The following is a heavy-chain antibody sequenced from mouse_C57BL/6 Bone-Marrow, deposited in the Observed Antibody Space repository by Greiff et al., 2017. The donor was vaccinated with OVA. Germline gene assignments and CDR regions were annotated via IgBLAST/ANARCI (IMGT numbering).Heavy chain of an antibody. CDR1: GYTFTSYW. V-gene: IGHV1-50*01. J-gene: IGHJ1*03. D-gene: IGHD1-1*01. Sequence: QVQLQQPGAELVKPGASVKLSCKASGYTFTSYWMQWVKQRPGQGLEWIGEIDPSDSYTNYNQKFKGKATLTVDTSSSTAYMQLSSLPSEDSAVDYCASRGRYRLWYCDVWGTGTTVTVSS. CDR2: IDPSDSYT. CDR3: ASRGRYRLWYCDV.